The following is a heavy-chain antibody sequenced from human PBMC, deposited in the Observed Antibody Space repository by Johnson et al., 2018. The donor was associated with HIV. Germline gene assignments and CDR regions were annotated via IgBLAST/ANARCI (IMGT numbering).Heavy chain of an antibody. Sequence: QVQLLESGGGVVQPGRSLRLSCAASGFTFSSYAMHWVRQAPGKGLEWVAVISYDGSNKYYADSVKGRFTISRDNSKNTLYLQMNSLRAEDTAVYYCASGDCSSTSCYHFDIWGQGTMVTVSS. CDR2: ISYDGSNK. CDR3: ASGDCSSTSCYHFDI. D-gene: IGHD2-2*01. V-gene: IGHV3-30*14. J-gene: IGHJ3*02. CDR1: GFTFSSYA.